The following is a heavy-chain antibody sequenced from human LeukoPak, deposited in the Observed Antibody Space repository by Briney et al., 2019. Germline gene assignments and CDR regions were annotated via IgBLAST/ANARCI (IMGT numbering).Heavy chain of an antibody. CDR3: ARGPGTWYYY. J-gene: IGHJ4*02. D-gene: IGHD6-13*01. CDR2: INHSGST. Sequence: SETLSLTCAVYGGSFSGYYWSWIRQPPGKGLEWIGEINHSGSTNYNPSLKSRVTISIDTSKNQLSLKLSSVTAADTALYYCARGPGTWYYYWGQGTLVTVSS. CDR1: GGSFSGYY. V-gene: IGHV4-34*01.